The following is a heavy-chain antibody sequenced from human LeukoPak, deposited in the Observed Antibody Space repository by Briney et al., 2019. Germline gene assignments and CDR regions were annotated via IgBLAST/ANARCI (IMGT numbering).Heavy chain of an antibody. CDR1: GFTFSSYS. J-gene: IGHJ4*02. V-gene: IGHV3-48*01. CDR3: ARGIVATIVSPFDY. D-gene: IGHD5-12*01. CDR2: ISGSSSTI. Sequence: GGSLRLSCAASGFTFSSYSMNWVRQAPGKGLEWVSYISGSSSTIYYADSVKGRFTISRDNAKNSLYLQMNSLRAEDTAVYYCARGIVATIVSPFDYWGQGTLVTVSS.